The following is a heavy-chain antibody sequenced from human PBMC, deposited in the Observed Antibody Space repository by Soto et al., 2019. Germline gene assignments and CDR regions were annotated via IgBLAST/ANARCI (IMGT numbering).Heavy chain of an antibody. V-gene: IGHV3-48*01. CDR1: GFTFSSYS. D-gene: IGHD3-3*01. CDR2: ISSSSSTI. CDR3: ARDMRYDFWSGYYEYYYYYMDV. Sequence: EVQLVESGGGLVQPGGSLRLSCAASGFTFSSYSMNWVRQAPGKGLEWVSYISSSSSTIYYADSVKGRFTISGDNAKNSLYLQMNSLRAEDTAVYYCARDMRYDFWSGYYEYYYYYMDVWGKGTTVTVSS. J-gene: IGHJ6*03.